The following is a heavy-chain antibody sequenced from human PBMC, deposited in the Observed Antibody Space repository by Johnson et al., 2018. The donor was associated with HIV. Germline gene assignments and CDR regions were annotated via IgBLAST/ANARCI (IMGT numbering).Heavy chain of an antibody. CDR3: ARDQLSYYGSGSYRAWCAFDI. D-gene: IGHD3-10*01. V-gene: IGHV3-7*01. Sequence: VLLLESGGGLVQPGGSLRLSCAASGFTFSSYWMSWVCQAPGKGLEWVANIKQDGSEKYYVDSVKGRFTISRDNAKNSLYLQMNSLRAEDTAVYYCARDQLSYYGSGSYRAWCAFDIWGQGTMVTVSS. J-gene: IGHJ3*02. CDR2: IKQDGSEK. CDR1: GFTFSSYW.